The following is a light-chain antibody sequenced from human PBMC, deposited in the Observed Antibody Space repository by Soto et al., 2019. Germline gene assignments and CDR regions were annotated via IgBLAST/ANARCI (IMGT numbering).Light chain of an antibody. CDR2: EVT. CDR1: SSDVGGYNY. CDR3: SSYAGNNNVV. Sequence: QSALSQPPSASGSPGQSVTISCTGTSSDVGGYNYVSWYQHHPGKAPKLMIYEVTKRPSGVPDRFSGSKSGNTASLTVSGLQAEDDSDYYCSSYAGNNNVVFGGGTKVTVL. V-gene: IGLV2-8*01. J-gene: IGLJ2*01.